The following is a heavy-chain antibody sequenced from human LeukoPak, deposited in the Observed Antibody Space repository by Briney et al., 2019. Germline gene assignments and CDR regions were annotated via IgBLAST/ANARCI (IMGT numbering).Heavy chain of an antibody. CDR1: GYTFTSYY. V-gene: IGHV1-46*03. J-gene: IGHJ5*02. CDR3: ARGPFVVVPAAIGWIDP. D-gene: IGHD2-2*01. CDR2: INPSGGST. Sequence: ASVKVSCKASGYTFTSYYMHWVRQAPGQGLEWMGIINPSGGSTSYTQKFQGRVTMTRDTSTSTVYMELSSPRSEDTAVYYCARGPFVVVPAAIGWIDPWGQGTLVTVSS.